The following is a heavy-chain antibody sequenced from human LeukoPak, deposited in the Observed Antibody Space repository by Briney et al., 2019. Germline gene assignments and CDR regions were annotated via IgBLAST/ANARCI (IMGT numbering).Heavy chain of an antibody. CDR3: ARDGDFDWLLIDY. CDR1: GFTFSSYS. D-gene: IGHD3-9*01. V-gene: IGHV3-48*04. Sequence: HPGGSLRLSCAASGFTFSSYSMNWVRQAPGKGLEWVSYISSSSSTIYYADSVKGRFTISRDNAKNSLYLQMNSLRAEDTAVYYCARDGDFDWLLIDYWGQGTLVTVSS. J-gene: IGHJ4*02. CDR2: ISSSSSTI.